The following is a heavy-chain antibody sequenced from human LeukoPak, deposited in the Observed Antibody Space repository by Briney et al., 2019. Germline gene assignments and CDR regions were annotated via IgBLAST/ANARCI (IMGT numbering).Heavy chain of an antibody. D-gene: IGHD4-17*01. Sequence: GGSLRLSCAASGFTFSSYAMSWIRQAPGKGLEWVSYISSSGSTIYYADSVKGRFTISRDNAKNSLYLQMNSLRAEDTAVYYCARIYGDSKDNKGYYYYYGMDVWGQGTTVTVSS. CDR2: ISSSGSTI. J-gene: IGHJ6*02. V-gene: IGHV3-11*01. CDR1: GFTFSSYA. CDR3: ARIYGDSKDNKGYYYYYGMDV.